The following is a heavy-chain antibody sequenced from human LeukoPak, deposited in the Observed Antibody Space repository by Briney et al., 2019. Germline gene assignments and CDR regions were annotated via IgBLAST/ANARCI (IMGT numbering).Heavy chain of an antibody. CDR3: ARVNRYYDFWSGTSYYYMDV. V-gene: IGHV1-18*01. J-gene: IGHJ6*03. CDR2: ISAYNGNT. Sequence: GASVKVSCKASGYTFTSYGISWVRQAPGQGLEWVGWISAYNGNTNYAQKLQGRVIMTTDTSTSTAYMELRSLRSDDTAVYYCARVNRYYDFWSGTSYYYMDVWGKGTTVTVSS. CDR1: GYTFTSYG. D-gene: IGHD3-3*01.